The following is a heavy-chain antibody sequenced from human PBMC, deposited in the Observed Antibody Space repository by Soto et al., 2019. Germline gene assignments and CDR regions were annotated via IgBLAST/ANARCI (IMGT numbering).Heavy chain of an antibody. CDR1: GFRFSSHD. V-gene: IGHV3-23*01. Sequence: PGGSLRLSCAASGFRFSSHDMSWVRQAPGKGLEWVSSISGSGGSTYYADFVKGRFTISRDNSKNTLYLQMNSLRAEDTAVYYCANRDTSMVTRYYYGMDVWGQGTTVTVSS. J-gene: IGHJ6*02. D-gene: IGHD5-18*01. CDR2: ISGSGGST. CDR3: ANRDTSMVTRYYYGMDV.